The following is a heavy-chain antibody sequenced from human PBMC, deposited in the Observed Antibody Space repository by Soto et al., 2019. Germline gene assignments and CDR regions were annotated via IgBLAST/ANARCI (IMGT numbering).Heavy chain of an antibody. V-gene: IGHV4-4*02. J-gene: IGHJ4*02. Sequence: QVQLQESGPGLVKPSGTLSLTCAVSGGSISSSHWWSWVRQPPGKGLEWIGEVYHSGSTNYNPSLKGRGPIPVDKSKTQFSLKLSSVTAADPAVYYWASSGGGEDYWGQGTLVTVSS. CDR3: ASSGGGEDY. CDR2: VYHSGST. CDR1: GGSISSSHW. D-gene: IGHD3-16*01.